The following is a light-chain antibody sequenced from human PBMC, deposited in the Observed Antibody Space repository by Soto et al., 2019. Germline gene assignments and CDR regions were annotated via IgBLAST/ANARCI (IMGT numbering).Light chain of an antibody. CDR2: DAS. CDR3: QQYNSWPPIT. J-gene: IGKJ5*01. V-gene: IGKV3-15*01. CDR1: ESVSRN. Sequence: EVVMTQSPATLSLSPGERATLSCRAIESVSRNLAWYQQKPGQAPRLLIYDASTRATGIPDRFSGGGSGTEFTLTISSLQSEDFVVYYCQQYNSWPPITCGQGTRLEIK.